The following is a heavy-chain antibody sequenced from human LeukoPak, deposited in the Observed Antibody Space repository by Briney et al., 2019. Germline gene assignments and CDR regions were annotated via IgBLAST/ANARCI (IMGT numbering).Heavy chain of an antibody. J-gene: IGHJ2*01. CDR1: GFTVSRNY. V-gene: IGHV3-66*01. Sequence: GGSLRLSCAASGFTVSRNYMSWVRQAPGKGLEWVSTIFSGGSTYYADSVKGRFTISRDNSKNTLYPQMNSLRAEDTAVYYCARVNYYDLFFDLWGRGTVVTVSS. D-gene: IGHD3-22*01. CDR3: ARVNYYDLFFDL. CDR2: IFSGGST.